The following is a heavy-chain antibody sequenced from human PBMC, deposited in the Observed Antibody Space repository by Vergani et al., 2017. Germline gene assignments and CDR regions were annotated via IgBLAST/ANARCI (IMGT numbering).Heavy chain of an antibody. D-gene: IGHD2-15*01. J-gene: IGHJ4*02. Sequence: QVQLVESGGGVVQPGGSLRLSCAASGFTFTNYGMHWVRQAPGKGLEWVAFTRYDGIVEYYGDSVRGRFTISRDNSKNTLYLQMNRLRPEDPAVYYCATAGAAYFRGASCYDFFEYWGQETLVTVAS. CDR3: ATAGAAYFRGASCYDFFEY. V-gene: IGHV3-30*02. CDR2: TRYDGIVE. CDR1: GFTFTNYG.